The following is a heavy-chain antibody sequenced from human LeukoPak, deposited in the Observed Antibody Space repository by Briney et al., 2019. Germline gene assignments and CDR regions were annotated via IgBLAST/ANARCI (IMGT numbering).Heavy chain of an antibody. D-gene: IGHD3-10*01. J-gene: IGHJ6*03. CDR3: ARGSELDYYYMDV. CDR2: MNPNSGNT. V-gene: IGHV1-8*03. Sequence: ASVTVSFKASGYTFTSYGISWVRQATGQGLEWMGWMNPNSGNTGYAQKFQGRVTITRNTSISTAYMELSSLRSEDTAVYYCARGSELDYYYMDVWGKGTTVTVSS. CDR1: GYTFTSYG.